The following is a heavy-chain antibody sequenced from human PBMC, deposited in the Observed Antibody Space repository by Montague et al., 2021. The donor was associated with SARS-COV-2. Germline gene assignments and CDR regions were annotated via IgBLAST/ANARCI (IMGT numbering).Heavy chain of an antibody. CDR2: YN. CDR3: ARTSASSDY. Sequence: YNNYAVSVKSRITINPDTSKNQISLQLNSVTPEDTAVYYCARTSASSDYWGQGTRVTVSS. D-gene: IGHD1-26*01. V-gene: IGHV6-1*01. J-gene: IGHJ4*02.